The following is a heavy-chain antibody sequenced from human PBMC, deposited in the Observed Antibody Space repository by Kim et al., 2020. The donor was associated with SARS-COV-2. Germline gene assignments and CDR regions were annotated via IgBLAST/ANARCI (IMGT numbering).Heavy chain of an antibody. J-gene: IGHJ4*02. CDR3: ARATRLGGGSFDY. Sequence: GGSLRLSCAASGFTFSSYAMHWVRQAPGKGLEWVAVISYDGSNKYYADSVKGRFTISRDNSKNTLYLQMNSLRAEDTAVYYCARATRLGGGSFDYWGQGT. CDR1: GFTFSSYA. V-gene: IGHV3-30*04. CDR2: ISYDGSNK. D-gene: IGHD7-27*01.